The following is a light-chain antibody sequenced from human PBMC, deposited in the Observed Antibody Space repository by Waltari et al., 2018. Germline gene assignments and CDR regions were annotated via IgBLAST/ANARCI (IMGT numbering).Light chain of an antibody. V-gene: IGKV3-20*01. CDR3: QHCGGSPPYT. Sequence: EIVLTQSPGTLSLSPGERATLACRANQRISNIYLAWYPQKSGQAPGLLIYGASYRATGIPDRFSGSGSGTDFTLTIDRVEPEDVAVYYCQHCGGSPPYTFGQGTKLKI. CDR2: GAS. J-gene: IGKJ2*01. CDR1: QRISNIY.